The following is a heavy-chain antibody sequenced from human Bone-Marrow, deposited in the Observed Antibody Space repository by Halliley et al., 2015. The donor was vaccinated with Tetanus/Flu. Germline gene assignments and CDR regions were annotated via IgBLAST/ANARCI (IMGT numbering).Heavy chain of an antibody. Sequence: TLSLTCAVSGFSISSGYYWGWIRQTPGKGLEWIGSVHHSGSTYYNPPLASRVSISMEASQNQVSLTLTSVTAADTAVYFCAREVGDNSLDYWGQGTQVTVSS. CDR3: AREVGDNSLDY. D-gene: IGHD1-20*01. CDR1: GFSISSGYY. CDR2: VHHSGST. V-gene: IGHV4-38-2*01. J-gene: IGHJ4*02.